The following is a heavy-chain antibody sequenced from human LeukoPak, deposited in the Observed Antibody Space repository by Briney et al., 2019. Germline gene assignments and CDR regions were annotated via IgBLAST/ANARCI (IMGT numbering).Heavy chain of an antibody. Sequence: GGSLRLSCAASGFTFSSYAIAWVRQAPGKGLEWVSSIRSTGDSTFYADSVKGRFTISRDNSKNTLYLQMNSLRAEDTAVYYCAKRLFGNSPADYWGQGTLVTVSS. CDR2: IRSTGDST. D-gene: IGHD4-23*01. V-gene: IGHV3-23*01. J-gene: IGHJ4*02. CDR1: GFTFSSYA. CDR3: AKRLFGNSPADY.